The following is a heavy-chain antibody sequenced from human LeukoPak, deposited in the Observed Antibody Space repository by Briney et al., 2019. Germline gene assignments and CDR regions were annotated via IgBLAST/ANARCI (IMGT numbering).Heavy chain of an antibody. Sequence: GGSLRLSCAASGFTFNSYSMNWVRQAPGKGLEWVSSISSSSSYIYYADSVKGRFTISRDNAKNSLYLQMNSLRAEDTAVYYCARDRATMVRGVSLFDYWGQGTLVTVSS. J-gene: IGHJ4*02. CDR3: ARDRATMVRGVSLFDY. D-gene: IGHD3-10*01. CDR2: ISSSSSYI. CDR1: GFTFNSYS. V-gene: IGHV3-21*01.